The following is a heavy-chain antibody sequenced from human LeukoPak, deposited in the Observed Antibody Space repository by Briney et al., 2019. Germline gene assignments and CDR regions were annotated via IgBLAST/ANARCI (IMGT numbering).Heavy chain of an antibody. Sequence: SETLSLTCTVPGGSISSYYWSWIRQPPGKGLEWIGYIYYSGSTNYSPSLKSRVTISVDTSKNQFSLKLSSVTAADTAVYYCARGSSSSDDYWGQGTLVTVSS. CDR2: IYYSGST. D-gene: IGHD6-6*01. CDR3: ARGSSSSDDY. J-gene: IGHJ4*02. V-gene: IGHV4-59*01. CDR1: GGSISSYY.